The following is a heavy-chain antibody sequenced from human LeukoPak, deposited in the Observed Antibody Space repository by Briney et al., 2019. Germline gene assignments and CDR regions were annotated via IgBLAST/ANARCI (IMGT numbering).Heavy chain of an antibody. CDR3: ARAYSSSWHNWFDP. J-gene: IGHJ5*02. Sequence: PGGSLKLSCAASGFTFSDYYMSWIRQAPGKGLEWVSYISSSGSTIYYADSVKGRFTISRDNAKNSPYLQMNSLRAEDTAVYYCARAYSSSWHNWFDPWGQGTLVTVSS. CDR1: GFTFSDYY. CDR2: ISSSGSTI. D-gene: IGHD6-13*01. V-gene: IGHV3-11*01.